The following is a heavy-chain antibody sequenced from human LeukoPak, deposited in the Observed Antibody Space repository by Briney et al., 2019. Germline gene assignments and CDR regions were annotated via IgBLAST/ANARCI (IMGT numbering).Heavy chain of an antibody. D-gene: IGHD3-22*01. Sequence: SETLSLTCTVSGGSISNTRYYWGWIRQPPGKGLEWIGTIYYSGTTYYNPSLKSRVTISVDTSKNQFSLKLSSVTAADTAVYYCASTKFGYLLDYWGQGTLVTVSS. CDR1: GGSISNTRYY. V-gene: IGHV4-39*07. J-gene: IGHJ4*02. CDR2: IYYSGTT. CDR3: ASTKFGYLLDY.